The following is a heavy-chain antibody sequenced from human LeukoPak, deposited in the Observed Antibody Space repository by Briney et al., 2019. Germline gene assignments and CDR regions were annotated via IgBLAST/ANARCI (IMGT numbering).Heavy chain of an antibody. V-gene: IGHV4-39*01. D-gene: IGHD1-26*01. CDR1: SGSISSGYYY. J-gene: IGHJ4*02. CDR3: ARQRTAGGSYDY. Sequence: SETLSLTCTVSSGSISSGYYYWAWIRQPPGKGLERIGNIYYSGRTYYSPSLKSRLTITVDTSKTQVSLRLSSVTAADSAVYYCARQRTAGGSYDYWGQGTLVTVSS. CDR2: IYYSGRT.